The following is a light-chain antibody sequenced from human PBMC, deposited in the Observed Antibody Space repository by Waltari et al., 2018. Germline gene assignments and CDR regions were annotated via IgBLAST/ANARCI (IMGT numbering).Light chain of an antibody. Sequence: EIVLTQSPGTLSLSPGERATLSCRASQSVSSSYLAWYQQKPVQAPMLLIYSASSSATRIPDRFSGSGSETDFTLTISTLEPEDFAVYYCQQYGSSFGQGTKLEIK. CDR3: QQYGSS. V-gene: IGKV3-20*01. J-gene: IGKJ2*01. CDR1: QSVSSSY. CDR2: SAS.